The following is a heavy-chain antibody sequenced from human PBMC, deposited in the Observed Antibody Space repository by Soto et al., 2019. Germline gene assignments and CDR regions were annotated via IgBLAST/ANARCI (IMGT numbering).Heavy chain of an antibody. D-gene: IGHD2-2*01. Sequence: QAQLVQSGAEVRRPGASVKVSCKASGFTFTNYGISWVRQAPGQGLEWMGWINPYNGNTVYAQNLQGRVTTTTHTSASTAWLEVASLRSADTALYYCARDSTSPSCVSASCHRGGWFDPWGQGSVLTVSS. CDR3: ARDSTSPSCVSASCHRGGWFDP. V-gene: IGHV1-18*04. CDR1: GFTFTNYG. J-gene: IGHJ5*02. CDR2: INPYNGNT.